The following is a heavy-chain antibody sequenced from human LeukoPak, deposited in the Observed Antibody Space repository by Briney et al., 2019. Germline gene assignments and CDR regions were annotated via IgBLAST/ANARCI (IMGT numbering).Heavy chain of an antibody. V-gene: IGHV4-59*01. CDR1: GGSISSYY. J-gene: IGHJ4*02. CDR3: ASTSGSYYYYFDY. CDR2: IYYSGST. Sequence: SQTLSLTCTVSGGSISSYYWSWIRQPPGKGLEWIGYIYYSGSTNYNPSLKSRVTISVDTSKNQFSLKLSSVTAADTAVYYCASTSGSYYYYFDYWGQGTLVTVSS. D-gene: IGHD1-26*01.